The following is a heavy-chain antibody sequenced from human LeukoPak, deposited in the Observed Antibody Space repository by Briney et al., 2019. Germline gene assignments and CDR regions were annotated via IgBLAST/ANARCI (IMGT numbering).Heavy chain of an antibody. Sequence: GRSLRLSCAASGFTFSNYGMHWVRQAPGKGLEWVALIWYDGSNKYYADSVQGRFTISRDNAKNSVYLQMNSLRDEDTAVYYCVRDPDALDYWGQGTLVTVSS. V-gene: IGHV3-33*01. J-gene: IGHJ4*02. CDR1: GFTFSNYG. CDR2: IWYDGSNK. CDR3: VRDPDALDY.